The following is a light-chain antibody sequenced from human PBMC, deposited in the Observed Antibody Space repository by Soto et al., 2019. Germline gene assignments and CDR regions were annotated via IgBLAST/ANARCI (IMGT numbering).Light chain of an antibody. V-gene: IGLV1-40*01. CDR2: GNN. CDR1: SSNIGAGYD. J-gene: IGLJ3*02. CDR3: QSYDTSLSAVV. Sequence: QSVLTQPPSVSGAPGQRVTISCTGSSSNIGAGYDVHWYQQLPGTAPKLLIYGNNNWPSGVPDRFSGSKSGTSASLAITGLQAEDEADYYCQSYDTSLSAVVFGGGTKVTVL.